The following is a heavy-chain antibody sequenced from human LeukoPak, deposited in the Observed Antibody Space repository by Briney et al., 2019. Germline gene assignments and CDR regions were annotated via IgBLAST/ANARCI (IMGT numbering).Heavy chain of an antibody. CDR1: SGSISGSYY. D-gene: IGHD1-1*01. J-gene: IGHJ4*02. Sequence: SGTLSLTCTVSSGSISGSYYWYWIRQPAGKGLEWIGRIYASGSTNYDPSLKSRVTISVDKSNNQFSLMVTSVTAADTAVYYCARGKQNAVDYWGQGILVTVSS. CDR3: ARGKQNAVDY. V-gene: IGHV4-4*07. CDR2: IYASGST.